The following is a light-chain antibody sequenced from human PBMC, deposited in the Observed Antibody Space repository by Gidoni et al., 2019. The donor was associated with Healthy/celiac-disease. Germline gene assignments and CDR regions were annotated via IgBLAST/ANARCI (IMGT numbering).Light chain of an antibody. Sequence: DIQMSQSPSALSASVRDRVTITCRASQSISSYLNWYQQKPGKAPKLLIYAASSLQSGVPSRFSGSGSGTDFTLTISSLQPEVFATYYCQQSNSTPITFGQGTRLEIK. V-gene: IGKV1-39*01. CDR1: QSISSY. J-gene: IGKJ5*01. CDR3: QQSNSTPIT. CDR2: AAS.